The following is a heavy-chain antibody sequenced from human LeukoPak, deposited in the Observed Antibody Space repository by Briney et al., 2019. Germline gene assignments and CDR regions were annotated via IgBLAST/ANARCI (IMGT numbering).Heavy chain of an antibody. J-gene: IGHJ4*02. CDR3: ARDLRGWGSSWFDY. D-gene: IGHD6-13*01. CDR1: GGSISSYY. V-gene: IGHV4-59*01. CDR2: IYYSGST. Sequence: SETLSLTCTVSGGSISSYYWSWIRQPPGKGLEWIGYIYYSGSTNYNPSLKSRVTISVDTSKNQFSLKLSSVTAADMAVYYCARDLRGWGSSWFDYWGQGTLVTVSS.